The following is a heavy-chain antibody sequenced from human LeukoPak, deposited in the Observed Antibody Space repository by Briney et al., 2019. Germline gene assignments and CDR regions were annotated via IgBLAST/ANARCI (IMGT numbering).Heavy chain of an antibody. CDR3: ARDYFGP. Sequence: GGSLRLSCAASGFTLSNYWMHWVRQAPGEGLEWVAVISYDGSDKYYADSVQGRFTISRDNSKNTLYLEMNSLRAEDTAVYYCARDYFGPWGQGTLVTVSS. J-gene: IGHJ5*02. V-gene: IGHV3-30*01. CDR1: GFTLSNYW. CDR2: ISYDGSDK.